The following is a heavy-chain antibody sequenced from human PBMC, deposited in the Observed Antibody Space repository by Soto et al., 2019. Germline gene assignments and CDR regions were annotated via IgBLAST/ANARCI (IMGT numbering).Heavy chain of an antibody. CDR1: GDTFSRYT. Sequence: QVQLVQSGAEVKKPGSSVRVSCKASGDTFSRYTVNWVRQAPRQGLEWMGGIIPRFGTTNFAPTLQGRVTITADESMSTVYMELSSLTSEDTALYYCARGRGLYNSGRSQLDYWRQGTLVTVSS. CDR2: IIPRFGTT. J-gene: IGHJ4*02. D-gene: IGHD1-1*01. V-gene: IGHV1-69*01. CDR3: ARGRGLYNSGRSQLDY.